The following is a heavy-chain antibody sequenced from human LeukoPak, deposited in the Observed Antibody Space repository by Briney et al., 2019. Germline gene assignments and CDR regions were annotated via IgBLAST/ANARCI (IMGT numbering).Heavy chain of an antibody. Sequence: GGSLRLSCAASGFTFSSYSMNWVRQAPGKGLEWVSSISSSSSYIYYADSVKGRFTISRDNAKNLLYLQMKSLRAEDSAVYYCARDVFSWNPFEIWGQGAMVTVSS. CDR3: ARDVFSWNPFEI. CDR1: GFTFSSYS. J-gene: IGHJ3*02. V-gene: IGHV3-21*06. D-gene: IGHD1-1*01. CDR2: ISSSSSYI.